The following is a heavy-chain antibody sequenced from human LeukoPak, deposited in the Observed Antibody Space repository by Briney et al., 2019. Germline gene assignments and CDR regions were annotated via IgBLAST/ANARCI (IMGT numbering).Heavy chain of an antibody. D-gene: IGHD5-18*01. CDR3: ARVLRAASWRSYDY. CDR1: GGSFSGYY. CDR2: INHSGST. J-gene: IGHJ4*02. Sequence: TSETLSLTCAVYGGSFSGYYWSWIRQPPGKGLEWIGEINHSGSTNYNPSLKSRVIISIDTSSNQFSLRLNSMTAADTAVYYCARVLRAASWRSYDYWGQGSLVTVSS. V-gene: IGHV4-34*01.